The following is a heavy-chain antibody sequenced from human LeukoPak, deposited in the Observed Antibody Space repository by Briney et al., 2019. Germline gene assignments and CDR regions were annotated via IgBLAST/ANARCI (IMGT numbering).Heavy chain of an antibody. D-gene: IGHD5-12*01. CDR3: ARGRDIVATTDFDY. V-gene: IGHV4-59*01. CDR2: IYYSGST. Sequence: SETLSLTCTVSGGSISSYYWSWIPQPPGKGQEWSGYIYYSGSTTYNPSLKSRVTISVDTSKNQHSLRLSSVPAADTAVYYCARGRDIVATTDFDYWGQGTLVTVSS. J-gene: IGHJ4*02. CDR1: GGSISSYY.